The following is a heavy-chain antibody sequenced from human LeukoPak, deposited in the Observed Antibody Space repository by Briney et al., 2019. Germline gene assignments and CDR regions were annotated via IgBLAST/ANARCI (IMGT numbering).Heavy chain of an antibody. Sequence: ASVKVSCKASGYTFTSYDINWVRQATGQGLEWMGWINPNSGNTSYAQTFQGRATKTRNTSMSTSSRELSSLKSEYTGVYYCARVGRSELRYFDWSPWTGDRYHGMDGGGQGTTVTVSS. CDR3: ARVGRSELRYFDWSPWTGDRYHGMDG. V-gene: IGHV1-8*01. CDR1: GYTFTSYD. CDR2: INPNSGNT. J-gene: IGHJ6*02. D-gene: IGHD3-9*01.